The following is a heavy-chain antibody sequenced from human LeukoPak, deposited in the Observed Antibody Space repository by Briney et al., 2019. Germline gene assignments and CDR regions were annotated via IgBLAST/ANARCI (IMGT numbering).Heavy chain of an antibody. V-gene: IGHV3-74*01. CDR1: GFTFSSYW. Sequence: GGSLRLSCAASGFTFSSYWMHWVRQAPGKGLVWVSRINSVGSTTNYADSVRGRFTVSRDNAKNTLYLQLNSLTVEDTAVYYCLRGADGYGVFDYWGQGSLVTVSS. CDR3: LRGADGYGVFDY. J-gene: IGHJ4*02. CDR2: INSVGSTT. D-gene: IGHD5-24*01.